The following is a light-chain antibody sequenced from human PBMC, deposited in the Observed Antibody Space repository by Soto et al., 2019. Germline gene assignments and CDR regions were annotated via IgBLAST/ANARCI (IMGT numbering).Light chain of an antibody. V-gene: IGKV3-11*01. CDR3: QQRSSWPLT. J-gene: IGKJ4*01. Sequence: EIVLTQSPATLFLYTREXHPPSCRASQSVSSYLAWYQQKPGQAPRLLIYDASNRATGVPARFSGSGSGTDFTLTIGSLEPKDFAVYYCQQRSSWPLTFGGGTKVDI. CDR2: DAS. CDR1: QSVSSY.